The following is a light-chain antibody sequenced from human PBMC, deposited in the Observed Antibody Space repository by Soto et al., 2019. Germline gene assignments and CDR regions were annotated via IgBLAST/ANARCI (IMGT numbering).Light chain of an antibody. V-gene: IGKV3-15*01. Sequence: IVVTQSPATLSVSPGERVSLSCRASQSVDISLAWYQQKPGQAPRLLIYGASTRATDMPGTFSGRGSGTEFTLTISSLRPEDFAVYYCQQYRSWPRTFGQGTKVDIK. CDR2: GAS. J-gene: IGKJ1*01. CDR3: QQYRSWPRT. CDR1: QSVDIS.